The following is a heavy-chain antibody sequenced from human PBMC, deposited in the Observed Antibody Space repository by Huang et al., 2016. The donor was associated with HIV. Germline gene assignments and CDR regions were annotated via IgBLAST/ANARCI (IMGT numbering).Heavy chain of an antibody. CDR3: AKERYSYGYYFDY. CDR2: ISYDGSNK. D-gene: IGHD5-18*01. Sequence: APGFTFSSYGMHWVRQATGKGLEWVAVISYDGSNKYYADSVKCRFTISRDISKNTLYLQMNSLRAEDTAVYYCAKERYSYGYYFDYWGQGTLVTVSS. CDR1: GFTFSSYG. V-gene: IGHV3-30*18. J-gene: IGHJ4*02.